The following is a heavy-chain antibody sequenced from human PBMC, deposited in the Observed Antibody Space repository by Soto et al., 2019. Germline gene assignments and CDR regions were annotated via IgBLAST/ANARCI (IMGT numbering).Heavy chain of an antibody. J-gene: IGHJ6*02. Sequence: GGSLRLSCAASGFTFSSYGMHWVRQAPGKGLEWVAVIWYDGSNKYYADSVKGRFTISRDNSKNTLYLQMNSLRAEDTAVYYCARAPYYYYGMDVWGQGTTVTVSS. CDR1: GFTFSSYG. CDR2: IWYDGSNK. V-gene: IGHV3-33*01. CDR3: ARAPYYYYGMDV.